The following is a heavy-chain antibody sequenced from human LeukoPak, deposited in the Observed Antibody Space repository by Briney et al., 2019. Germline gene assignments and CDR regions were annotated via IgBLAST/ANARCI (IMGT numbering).Heavy chain of an antibody. CDR3: AKGFTMIVEDYYYMDV. V-gene: IGHV3-33*08. CDR1: GFTFSSYG. CDR2: IWYGGSNK. J-gene: IGHJ6*03. D-gene: IGHD3-22*01. Sequence: GGSLRLSCAASGFTFSSYGMHWVRQAPGKGLEWVAVIWYGGSNKYYADSVKGRFTISRDNSKNTLYLQMNSLRAEDTAVYYCAKGFTMIVEDYYYMDVWGKGTTVTVSS.